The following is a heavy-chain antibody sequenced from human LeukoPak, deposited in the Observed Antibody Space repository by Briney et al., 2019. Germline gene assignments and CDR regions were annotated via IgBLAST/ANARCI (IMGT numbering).Heavy chain of an antibody. CDR1: GYTSTSYD. CDR3: ARTPTYYDFWSGYYIVWFDP. CDR2: MNPNSGNT. Sequence: ASVKVSCKASGYTSTSYDINWVRQATGQGLEWMGWMNPNSGNTGYAQKFQGRVTMTRNTSISTAYMELSSLRSEDTAVYYCARTPTYYDFWSGYYIVWFDPWGQGTLVTVSS. D-gene: IGHD3-3*01. J-gene: IGHJ5*02. V-gene: IGHV1-8*01.